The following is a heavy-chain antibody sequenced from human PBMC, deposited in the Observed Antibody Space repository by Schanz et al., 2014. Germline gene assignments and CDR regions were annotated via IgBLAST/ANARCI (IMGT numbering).Heavy chain of an antibody. CDR3: ARFLARYQYYGVDV. Sequence: EMQLLESGGGLAQPGGSLRLSCAASGFTFTTYAMTWVRQAPGKGLEWVSGMSGSGSTADYADSVKGRFTISRDNSRKTLYLQMNSLRVEDTAVYYCARFLARYQYYGVDVWGQGTTVIVSS. CDR1: GFTFTTYA. J-gene: IGHJ6*02. V-gene: IGHV3-23*01. D-gene: IGHD3-3*01. CDR2: MSGSGSTA.